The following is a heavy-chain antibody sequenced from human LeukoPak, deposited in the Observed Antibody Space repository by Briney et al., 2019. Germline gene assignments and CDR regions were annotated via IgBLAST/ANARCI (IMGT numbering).Heavy chain of an antibody. D-gene: IGHD2-2*01. CDR3: TTDISIVVVPAAP. J-gene: IGHJ5*02. Sequence: GSLRLSCAASGFTFSNAWMSWVRQAPGKGLEWVGRIKSKTDGGTTDYAAHVKGRFTISRDDSKNTLYLQMNSLKTEDTAVYYCTTDISIVVVPAAPWGQGTLVTVS. CDR2: IKSKTDGGTT. CDR1: GFTFSNAW. V-gene: IGHV3-15*01.